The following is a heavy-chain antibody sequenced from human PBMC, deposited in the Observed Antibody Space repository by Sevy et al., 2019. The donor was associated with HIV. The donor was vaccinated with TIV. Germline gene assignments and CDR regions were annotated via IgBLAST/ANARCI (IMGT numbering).Heavy chain of an antibody. CDR2: FDPEDGET. V-gene: IGHV1-24*01. D-gene: IGHD6-6*01. J-gene: IGHJ4*02. CDR3: ATDTRSSSYYFDY. CDR1: GYTLTQLS. Sequence: ASVKVSCKVSGYTLTQLSMHWVRQAPGKGLEWMGGFDPEDGETIYAQKFQGRVTMTEDTSTDTAYMELSSLRSEDTAVYYCATDTRSSSYYFDYWGQGTLVTVSS.